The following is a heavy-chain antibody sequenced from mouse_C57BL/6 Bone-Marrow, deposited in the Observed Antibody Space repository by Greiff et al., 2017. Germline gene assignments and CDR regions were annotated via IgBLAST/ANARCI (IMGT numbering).Heavy chain of an antibody. J-gene: IGHJ2*01. CDR3: ARRRYYYGSSFDD. D-gene: IGHD1-1*01. Sequence: VQLQQSGPELVKPGASVKISCKASGYSFTGYYMNWVKQSPEKSLEWIGEINPSTGGTTYNQKFKAKATLTVDKSSSTAYMQLKSLTSEDSAVYYCARRRYYYGSSFDDWGQGTTLTVSS. V-gene: IGHV1-42*01. CDR1: GYSFTGYY. CDR2: INPSTGGT.